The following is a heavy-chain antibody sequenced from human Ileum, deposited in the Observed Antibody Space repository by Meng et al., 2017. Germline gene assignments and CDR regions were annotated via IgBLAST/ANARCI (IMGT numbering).Heavy chain of an antibody. D-gene: IGHD2-21*01. CDR3: VRNEGYSLGD. J-gene: IGHJ4*02. CDR2: ISQESGRT. V-gene: IGHV4-4*02. CDR1: GDSISSRDW. Sequence: QAQLQESGPGLVKPSGTRTLTCAVSGDSISSRDWWSWVRQPPGKGLEWIGEISQESGRTNYNPSLKSRVTISLDKSKNQFSLNLNSVTAADTAVYYCVRNEGYSLGDWGQGTLVTVSS.